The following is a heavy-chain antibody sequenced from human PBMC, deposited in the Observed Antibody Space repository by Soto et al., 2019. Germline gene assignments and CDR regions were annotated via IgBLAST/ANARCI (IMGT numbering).Heavy chain of an antibody. CDR1: GGTFSSYA. Sequence: QVQLVQSGAEVKKPGSSVKVSCKASGGTFSSYAISWVRQAPGQGLEWMGGIIPIFGTANYAQKFQGRVXIXAXXSTSTAYMELSSLRSEDTAVYYCASAGGYRNWFDPWGQGTLVTVSS. V-gene: IGHV1-69*12. CDR3: ASAGGYRNWFDP. CDR2: IIPIFGTA. D-gene: IGHD5-12*01. J-gene: IGHJ5*02.